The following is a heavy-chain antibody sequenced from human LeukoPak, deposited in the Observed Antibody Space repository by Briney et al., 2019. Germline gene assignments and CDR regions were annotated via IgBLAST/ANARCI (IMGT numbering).Heavy chain of an antibody. CDR2: IYTSGST. V-gene: IGHV4-4*07. CDR1: GGSISSYY. D-gene: IGHD4-17*01. Sequence: SETLSLTCTVSGGSISSYYWGWIRQPAGKGLEWIGRIYTSGSTNYNPSLKSRVTMSVDTSKNQFSLKLSSVTAADTAVYYCATRGAYGDYLAKWGQGTMVTVSS. CDR3: ATRGAYGDYLAK. J-gene: IGHJ3*01.